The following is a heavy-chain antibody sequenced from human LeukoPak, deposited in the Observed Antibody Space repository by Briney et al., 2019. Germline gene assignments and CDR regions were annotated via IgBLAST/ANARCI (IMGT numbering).Heavy chain of an antibody. CDR1: GFTFSSYA. CDR3: VRNSYDSSGYYDY. CDR2: ISYDGSNK. Sequence: GGSLRLSCAASGFTFSSYAMHWVRQAPGKGLEWVAVISYDGSNKYYADSVKGRFTISRDNSKNTLYLQMSSLRAEDTVVYYCVRNSYDSSGYYDYWGQGTLVTVSS. D-gene: IGHD3-22*01. J-gene: IGHJ4*02. V-gene: IGHV3-30-3*01.